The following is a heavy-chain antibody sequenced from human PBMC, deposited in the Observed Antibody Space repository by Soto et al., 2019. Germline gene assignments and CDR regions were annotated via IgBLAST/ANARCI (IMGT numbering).Heavy chain of an antibody. V-gene: IGHV4-39*01. D-gene: IGHD3-10*01. CDR1: GGSISSSSYY. J-gene: IGHJ6*02. Sequence: SETLSLTCTVSGGSISSSSYYWGWIRQPPGKGLEWIGSIYYSGSTYYNPSLKSRVTISVDTSKNQFSLKLSPVTAADTAVYYCARLSGLGVRGVIITSYYYGMDVWGQGTTVTVSS. CDR3: ARLSGLGVRGVIITSYYYGMDV. CDR2: IYYSGST.